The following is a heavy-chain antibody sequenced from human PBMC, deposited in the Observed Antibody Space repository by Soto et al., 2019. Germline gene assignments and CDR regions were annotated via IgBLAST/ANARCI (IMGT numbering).Heavy chain of an antibody. D-gene: IGHD2-15*01. J-gene: IGHJ5*02. CDR1: GFTYSSDA. CDR2: ISGSGGST. Sequence: GGFLRLSCAASGFTYSSDAVSWVRQAPGKGLGWVSAISGSGGSTYYADSVKGRFIISRHNSKNTLYLQMNSLRDEDTAEYYCAKHVVVAATGWFDPSGQGTLVTVSS. CDR3: AKHVVVAATGWFDP. V-gene: IGHV3-23*01.